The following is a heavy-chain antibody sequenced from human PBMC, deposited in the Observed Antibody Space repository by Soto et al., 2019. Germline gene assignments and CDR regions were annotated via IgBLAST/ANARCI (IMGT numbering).Heavy chain of an antibody. CDR2: IYYSGST. D-gene: IGHD3-3*01. J-gene: IGHJ4*02. CDR1: GGSISSGDYY. V-gene: IGHV4-30-4*01. Sequence: SETLSLTCTVSGGSISSGDYYWSWIRQPPGKGLEWIGYIYYSGSTYYNPSLKSRVTISVETSKNQFALQRSSVAAADSGVYYCARHAWGGSGGFDYWGQGTLVSVSS. CDR3: ARHAWGGSGGFDY.